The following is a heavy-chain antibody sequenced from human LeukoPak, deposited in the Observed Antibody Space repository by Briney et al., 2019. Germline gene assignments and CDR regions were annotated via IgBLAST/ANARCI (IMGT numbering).Heavy chain of an antibody. J-gene: IGHJ5*02. V-gene: IGHV1-18*01. CDR2: ISAYNGNT. Sequence: GASVKVSCKASGYTFTSYGISWVRQAPGQGLEWMGWISAYNGNTNYAQKLQGRVTMTTDTSTSTAYMELRSLRSDDTAVYYCARADSSSWYHWFDPWGQGTLVTVSS. CDR3: ARADSSSWYHWFDP. CDR1: GYTFTSYG. D-gene: IGHD6-13*01.